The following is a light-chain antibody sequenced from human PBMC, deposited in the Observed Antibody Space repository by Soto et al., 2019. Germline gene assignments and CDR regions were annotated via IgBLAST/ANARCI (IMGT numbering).Light chain of an antibody. Sequence: EIVLTQSPDTLSLSPGERATLSCRASQSIDSRWLAWNQQKPGQAPRLLIYTTSSSATGLPDRFSGSGSGTDFTLTISSLEPEDFEVYYCQLFDGSVTFGGGTKVEMK. V-gene: IGKV3-20*01. CDR1: QSIDSRW. CDR3: QLFDGSVT. J-gene: IGKJ4*01. CDR2: TTS.